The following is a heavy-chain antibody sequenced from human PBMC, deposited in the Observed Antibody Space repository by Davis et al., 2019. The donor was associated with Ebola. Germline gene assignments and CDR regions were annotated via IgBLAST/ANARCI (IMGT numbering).Heavy chain of an antibody. CDR2: IYYSGST. J-gene: IGHJ2*01. Sequence: SETLSLTCTVSGGSISSYYWSWIRQPPGKGLEWIGYIYYSGSTYYNPSLKSRVTISVDTSKNQFSLKLSSVTAADTAVYYCARSTTYYYDSSGYYLYWYFDLWGRGTLVTVSS. CDR1: GGSISSYY. V-gene: IGHV4-59*01. D-gene: IGHD3-22*01. CDR3: ARSTTYYYDSSGYYLYWYFDL.